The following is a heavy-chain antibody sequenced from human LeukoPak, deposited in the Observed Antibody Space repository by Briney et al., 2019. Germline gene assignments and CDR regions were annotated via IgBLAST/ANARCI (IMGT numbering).Heavy chain of an antibody. CDR1: GYTFTSYY. CDR3: ARNHSSSWSFDY. D-gene: IGHD6-13*01. J-gene: IGHJ4*02. V-gene: IGHV1-2*02. Sequence: ASVKVSCKASGYTFTSYYMHWVRQAPGQGLEWMGWFNPNSGGTNYAQKFQGRVTMTRDTSISTAYMELSRLRSDDTAVYYCARNHSSSWSFDYWGQGTLVTVSS. CDR2: FNPNSGGT.